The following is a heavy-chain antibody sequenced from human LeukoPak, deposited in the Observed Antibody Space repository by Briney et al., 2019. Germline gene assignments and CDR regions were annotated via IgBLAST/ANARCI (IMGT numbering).Heavy chain of an antibody. J-gene: IGHJ4*02. CDR2: IYYSGST. CDR3: ARLYSNYVFSY. Sequence: PSETLSLTCTASGGSISSYYWSWIRQPPGKGLEWIGYIYYSGSTNYNPSLKSRVTISVDTSKNQFSLKLSSVTAADTAVYYCARLYSNYVFSYWGQGTLVTVSS. D-gene: IGHD4-11*01. CDR1: GGSISSYY. V-gene: IGHV4-59*08.